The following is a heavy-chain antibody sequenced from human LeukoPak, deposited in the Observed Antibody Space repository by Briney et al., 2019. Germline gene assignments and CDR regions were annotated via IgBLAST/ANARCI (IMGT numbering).Heavy chain of an antibody. CDR3: ARADRLHGGPYLIGP. Sequence: ASVKVSCKTSGYSFTDYDMHWVRQAPGQGLEWMGWINPNSGVTSSAQKFQGRVTMTRDTSMTTVYMEVTWLTSDDLAIYYCARADRLHGGPYLIGPWGQGTLVTVSS. D-gene: IGHD2-21*01. J-gene: IGHJ5*02. V-gene: IGHV1-2*02. CDR2: INPNSGVT. CDR1: GYSFTDYD.